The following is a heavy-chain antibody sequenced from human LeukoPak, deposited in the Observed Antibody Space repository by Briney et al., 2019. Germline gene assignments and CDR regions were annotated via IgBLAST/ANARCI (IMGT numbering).Heavy chain of an antibody. CDR1: GGSISSSSYY. D-gene: IGHD5-12*01. CDR3: ASFGYDYGYFQH. J-gene: IGHJ1*01. CDR2: IYYSGST. Sequence: PSETLSLTCTVSGGSISSSSYYWGWIRQPPGKGLEWIGSIYYSGSTYYNPSLKSRVTISVDTSKNQFSLKLSSVTAADTAVYYCASFGYDYGYFQHWGQGTLVTVSS. V-gene: IGHV4-39*07.